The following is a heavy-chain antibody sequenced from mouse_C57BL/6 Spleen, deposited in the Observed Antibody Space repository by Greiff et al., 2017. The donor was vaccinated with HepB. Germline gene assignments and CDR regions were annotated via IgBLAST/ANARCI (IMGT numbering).Heavy chain of an antibody. CDR3: ASGRDAMDY. Sequence: EVKVVESGGGLVKPGGSLKLSCAASGFTFSDYGMHWVRQAPEKGLEWVAYISSDSSTIYYADTVKGRFTISRDNAKNTLFLQMTSLRSEDTAMYYCASGRDAMDYWGQGTSVTVSS. J-gene: IGHJ4*01. CDR1: GFTFSDYG. V-gene: IGHV5-17*01. CDR2: ISSDSSTI.